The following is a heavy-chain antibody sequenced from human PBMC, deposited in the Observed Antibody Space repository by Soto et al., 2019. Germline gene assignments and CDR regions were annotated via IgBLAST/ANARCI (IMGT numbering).Heavy chain of an antibody. V-gene: IGHV3-30*03. D-gene: IGHD4-17*01. CDR2: ISYDGSNK. J-gene: IGHJ6*02. CDR1: GFTFSSYG. CDR3: GGFGVTTHYGMDV. Sequence: QVQLVESGGGVVQPGRSLRLSCAASGFTFSSYGMHWVRQAPGKGLEWVAVISYDGSNKYYADSVKGRFTISRDNSKNTLYLQMNSLRAEDTAVYYCGGFGVTTHYGMDVWGQGTTVTVSS.